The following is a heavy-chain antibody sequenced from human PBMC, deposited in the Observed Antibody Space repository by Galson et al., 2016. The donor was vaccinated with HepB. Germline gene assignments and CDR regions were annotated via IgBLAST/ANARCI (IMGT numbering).Heavy chain of an antibody. D-gene: IGHD3-16*01. V-gene: IGHV2-5*02. J-gene: IGHJ4*02. CDR1: GFSINTDGEG. CDR2: IYWDDDK. Sequence: PALVKPTQTLTLTCTFSGFSINTDGEGVGWIRQAPGKALEWLALIYWDDDKRYIVSLRNRLPITKDTSKNQVVLTMTKMDPVDTATYFCAHRLLLNSYGHIGYFDYWGQGALVTVSS. CDR3: AHRLLLNSYGHIGYFDY.